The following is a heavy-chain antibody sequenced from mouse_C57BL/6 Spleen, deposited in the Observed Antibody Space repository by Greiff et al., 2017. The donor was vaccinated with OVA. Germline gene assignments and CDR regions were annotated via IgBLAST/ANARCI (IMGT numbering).Heavy chain of an antibody. Sequence: QVQLQQPGAELVMPGASVKLSCKASGYTFTSYWMHWVKQRPGQGLEWIGEIDPSDSYTNYNQKFKGKSTLTVDKSSSTAYMQLSSLTSEDSAVYYCARTPLLRGFDYWGQGTTLTVSS. CDR3: ARTPLLRGFDY. V-gene: IGHV1-69*01. CDR2: IDPSDSYT. J-gene: IGHJ2*01. CDR1: GYTFTSYW. D-gene: IGHD1-1*01.